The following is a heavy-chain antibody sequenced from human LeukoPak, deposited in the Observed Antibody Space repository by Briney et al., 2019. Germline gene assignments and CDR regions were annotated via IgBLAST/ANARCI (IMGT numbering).Heavy chain of an antibody. Sequence: PSETLSLTCAVYGGSFSGYYWSWIRQYPGKGLEWIGYIYYSGTTYYNPSLESRLTISFDMSKNHFSLMLSSVTAADTAVYYCARAPTSGYYVLDYWGRGTLVTVSS. CDR2: IYYSGTT. J-gene: IGHJ4*02. CDR1: GGSFSGYY. CDR3: ARAPTSGYYVLDY. D-gene: IGHD3-22*01. V-gene: IGHV4-31*11.